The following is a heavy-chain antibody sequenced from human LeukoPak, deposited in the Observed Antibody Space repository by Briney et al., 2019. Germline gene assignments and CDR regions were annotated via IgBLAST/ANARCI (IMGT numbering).Heavy chain of an antibody. D-gene: IGHD3-9*01. J-gene: IGHJ5*02. CDR1: GGSISSSSYY. CDR2: IYYSGST. CDR3: ARQTRILRYFDWLPPRNWFDP. Sequence: SETLSLTCTVSGGSISSSSYYWGWIRQPPGKGLEWIGSIYYSGSTYYNPSLKSRVTISVDTSKNQFSLKLSSVTAADTAVYYCARQTRILRYFDWLPPRNWFDPWGQGTLVTVSS. V-gene: IGHV4-39*01.